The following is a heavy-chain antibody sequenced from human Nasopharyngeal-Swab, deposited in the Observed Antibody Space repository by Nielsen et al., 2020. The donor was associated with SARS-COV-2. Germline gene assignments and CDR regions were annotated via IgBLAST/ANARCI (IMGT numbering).Heavy chain of an antibody. D-gene: IGHD2-15*01. J-gene: IGHJ2*01. CDR1: GFTFSSYA. CDR2: ISYDGSNK. CDR3: ASAYGGSYRYFDL. Sequence: GGSLRLSCAASGFTFSSYAMHWVRQAPGKGLEWVAVISYDGSNKYYADSVKGRFTISRDNSKNTLYLQMNSLRAEDTAVYYCASAYGGSYRYFDLWGRGTLVTVSS. V-gene: IGHV3-30-3*01.